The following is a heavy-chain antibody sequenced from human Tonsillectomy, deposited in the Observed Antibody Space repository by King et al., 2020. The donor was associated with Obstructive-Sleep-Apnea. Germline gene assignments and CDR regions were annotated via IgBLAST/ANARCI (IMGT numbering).Heavy chain of an antibody. J-gene: IGHJ4*02. CDR3: ARGGRGVRGVIKALDY. D-gene: IGHD3-10*01. CDR1: GGSFSGYY. V-gene: IGHV4-34*01. Sequence: VQLQQWGAGLLKPSETLSLTCAVYGGSFSGYYWSWIRQPPGKGLEWIGEINHSGSTNYNPSLKSRVTISVDPSKNQFSLKLSSVTAADTAVYYCARGGRGVRGVIKALDYWGQGTLVTVSS. CDR2: INHSGST.